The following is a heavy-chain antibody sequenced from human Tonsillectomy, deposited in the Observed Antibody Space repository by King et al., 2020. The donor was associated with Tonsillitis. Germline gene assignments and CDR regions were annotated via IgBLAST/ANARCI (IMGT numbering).Heavy chain of an antibody. CDR1: GFSFSTSS. CDR2: IFVGRDYT. J-gene: IGHJ3*02. D-gene: IGHD1-26*01. CDR3: AADSGPGGYAVHM. V-gene: IGHV1-58*02. Sequence: QLVQSGPEVRKPGTSVKVSCKASGFSFSTSSKQWVRQARGLRPEWIGWIFVGRDYTNYEQSFQDRVTITRDMSTSTAYMEWSSLRSEDATVYYCAADSGPGGYAVHMWGQGTMVSVSS.